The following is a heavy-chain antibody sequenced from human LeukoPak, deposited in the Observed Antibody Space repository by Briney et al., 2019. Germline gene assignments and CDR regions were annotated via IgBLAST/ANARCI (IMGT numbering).Heavy chain of an antibody. CDR3: AKGDQGYCSSTSCYMDN. V-gene: IGHV3-21*04. Sequence: GGSLRLSCAASGFTFSRYSMNWVRQAPGKGLEWVSFISTSSYYIYYADSVKGRFTISRDNAKNSLYLQMNSLRAEDMAVYYCAKGDQGYCSSTSCYMDNWGQGTLVTVSS. CDR1: GFTFSRYS. D-gene: IGHD2-2*02. J-gene: IGHJ4*02. CDR2: ISTSSYYI.